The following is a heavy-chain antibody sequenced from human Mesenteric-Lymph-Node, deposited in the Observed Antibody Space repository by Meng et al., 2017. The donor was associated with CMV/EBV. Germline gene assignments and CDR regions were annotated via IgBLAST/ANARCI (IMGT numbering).Heavy chain of an antibody. D-gene: IGHD3-22*01. CDR1: GFTFSSYG. J-gene: IGHJ3*02. CDR3: AKDRAHELHMIVVVTTSPFGAFDI. V-gene: IGHV3-30*02. Sequence: GGSLRLSCAASGFTFSSYGMHWVRQAPGKGLEWVAFIRYDGSNKYYADSVKGRFTISRDNSKNTLYLQMNSLRAEDTAVYYCAKDRAHELHMIVVVTTSPFGAFDIWGQGTMVTVSS. CDR2: IRYDGSNK.